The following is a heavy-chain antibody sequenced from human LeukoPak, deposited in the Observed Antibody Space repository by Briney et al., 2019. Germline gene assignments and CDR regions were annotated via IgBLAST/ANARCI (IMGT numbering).Heavy chain of an antibody. J-gene: IGHJ6*03. CDR2: FDPEDGET. D-gene: IGHD3-10*01. V-gene: IGHV1-24*01. Sequence: ASVKVSCKVSGYTLTELSMHWVRQAPGKGLEWMGGFDPEDGETIYAQKFQGRVTMTEDTSTDTAYMELSSLRSEDTAVYYCAIRDPSITMVRREGYYMDVWGKGTTVTVSS. CDR1: GYTLTELS. CDR3: AIRDPSITMVRREGYYMDV.